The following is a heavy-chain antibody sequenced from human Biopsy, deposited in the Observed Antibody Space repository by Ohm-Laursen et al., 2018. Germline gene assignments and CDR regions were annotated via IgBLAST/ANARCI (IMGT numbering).Heavy chain of an antibody. J-gene: IGHJ5*02. CDR2: IWYDGSNK. Sequence: SLRLSCSASGFTFSSYSMNWVRQAPGKGLEWVAAIWYDGSNKNYADSVKGRFTISRGNSKKTVYLQMKSLRAEDTAVYYCAKEVFSAVGTSGFDPWGQGTLVTVSS. CDR3: AKEVFSAVGTSGFDP. CDR1: GFTFSSYS. V-gene: IGHV3-33*06. D-gene: IGHD1/OR15-1a*01.